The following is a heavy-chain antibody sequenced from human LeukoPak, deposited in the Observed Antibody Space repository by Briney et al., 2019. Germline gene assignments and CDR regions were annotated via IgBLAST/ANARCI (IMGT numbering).Heavy chain of an antibody. J-gene: IGHJ4*02. V-gene: IGHV4-59*08. D-gene: IGHD6-13*01. CDR3: ARYFSGSTNRWYSDF. CDR1: GGSISSYY. Sequence: SETLSLTSTVSGGSISSYYWGWIRQPPGNRLEIIGYIYYSGSTTRYNPSLQSRVTISIDTSKSLFSLNLSSVTAADTALYYCARYFSGSTNRWYSDFCGQGTLVTVSS. CDR2: IYYSGST.